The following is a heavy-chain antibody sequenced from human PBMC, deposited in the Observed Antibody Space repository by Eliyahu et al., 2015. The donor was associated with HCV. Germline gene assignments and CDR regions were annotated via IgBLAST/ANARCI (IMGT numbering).Heavy chain of an antibody. J-gene: IGHJ4*02. CDR1: GGSFSGYY. Sequence: QVQLQQWGAGLLKPSETLSLTCAVYGGSFSGYYWSWIRQPPGKGLEWIGEINHSGSTNYNPSLKSRVTISVDTSKNQFSLKLSSVTAADTAVYYCARHGRLGIGYWGQGTLVTVSS. CDR2: INHSGST. V-gene: IGHV4-34*01. D-gene: IGHD1-14*01. CDR3: ARHGRLGIGY.